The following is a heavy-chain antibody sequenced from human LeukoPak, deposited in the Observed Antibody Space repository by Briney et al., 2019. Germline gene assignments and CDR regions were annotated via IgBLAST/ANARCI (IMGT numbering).Heavy chain of an antibody. CDR2: TSGGGVST. D-gene: IGHD1-20*01. J-gene: IGHJ4*02. V-gene: IGHV3-23*01. CDR3: AKDPASIAGTTDLDY. Sequence: GSLTLSCAASGFFLSNYAMRCVSQAPGEGREWVAATSGGGVSTSYADSVKGRFTISRDNSENTLYLQMNSLRAEDTAVYYCAKDPASIAGTTDLDYWGQGTLVTVSS. CDR1: GFFLSNYA.